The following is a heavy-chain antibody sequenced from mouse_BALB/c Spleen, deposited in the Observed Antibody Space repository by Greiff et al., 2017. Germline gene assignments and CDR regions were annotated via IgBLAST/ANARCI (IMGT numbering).Heavy chain of an antibody. Sequence: EVHLVESGGGLVQPGGSLRLSCATSGFTFTDYYTSWVRQPPGKALEWLGFIRNKANGYTTESSASVKGRFTISRDNSQSILYLQMNTLRAEDSATYYCARDDSGYFDVWGAGTTVTVSS. CDR3: ARDDSGYFDV. CDR1: GFTFTDYY. V-gene: IGHV7-3*02. J-gene: IGHJ1*01. CDR2: IRNKANGYTT.